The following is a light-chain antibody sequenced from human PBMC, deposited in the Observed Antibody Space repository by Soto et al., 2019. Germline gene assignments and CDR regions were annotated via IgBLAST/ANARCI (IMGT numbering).Light chain of an antibody. CDR2: AAS. J-gene: IGKJ5*01. CDR3: QQLNSYPIT. V-gene: IGKV1-9*01. Sequence: IQLTQSPSSLSASVGDSVTITCRASPGISSFLAWYQQKPGKAPRLLIYAASTLQSGVPSRFSGSGSGTDFNLTISSLQPEDFATYFCQQLNSYPITFGQGTRLEI. CDR1: PGISSF.